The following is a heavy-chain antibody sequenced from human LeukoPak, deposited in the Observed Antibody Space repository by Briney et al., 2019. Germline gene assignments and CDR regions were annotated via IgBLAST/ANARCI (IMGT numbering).Heavy chain of an antibody. Sequence: PGGSLRLSCAASGFTFSSYAMSWVRQAPGKGLEWVLGISGSGGRTYYADSVKGRFTISRDNSKNRLYLQMNSLRAEDTAVYYCAKRRADDTFSYYFDYWGQGTPVTVSS. J-gene: IGHJ4*02. CDR3: AKRRADDTFSYYFDY. D-gene: IGHD3-10*01. V-gene: IGHV3-23*01. CDR1: GFTFSSYA. CDR2: ISGSGGRT.